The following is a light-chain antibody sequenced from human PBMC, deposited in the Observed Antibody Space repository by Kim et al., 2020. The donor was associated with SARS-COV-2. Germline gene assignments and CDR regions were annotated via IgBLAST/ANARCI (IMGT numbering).Light chain of an antibody. CDR3: QQYNSYSYS. V-gene: IGKV1-5*01. CDR2: DAS. Sequence: GGRVTITCRASQNLESWLAGYQQRPRQPPKLLIYDASILQSGVPSRFSGNGSGTEFSLTISNLQPDDFATYFCQQYNSYSYSFGQGTKL. CDR1: QNLESW. J-gene: IGKJ2*01.